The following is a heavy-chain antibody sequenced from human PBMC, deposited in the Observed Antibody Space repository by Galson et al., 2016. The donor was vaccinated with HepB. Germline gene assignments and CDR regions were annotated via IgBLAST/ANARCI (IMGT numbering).Heavy chain of an antibody. Sequence: SLRLSCAASGFIVSSNDMSWVRQAPGKGLEWVSVLYSGGSTYYADSVKGRFTISRDNAKNSLYLQVNSLRDEDTAMYFCARDGNHGYDMDYWGQGTLVTVSS. D-gene: IGHD1-14*01. CDR1: GFIVSSND. V-gene: IGHV3-53*01. J-gene: IGHJ4*02. CDR3: ARDGNHGYDMDY. CDR2: LYSGGST.